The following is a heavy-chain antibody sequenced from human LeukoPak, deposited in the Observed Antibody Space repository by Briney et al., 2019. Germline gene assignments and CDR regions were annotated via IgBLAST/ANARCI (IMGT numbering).Heavy chain of an antibody. Sequence: GGSLRLSCAASGFTFSSYGMHWVRRAPGKGLEWVAFIRYDGSNKYYADSVKGRFTISRDNSKNTLYLQMNSLRAEDTAVYYCAKRDCSGGSCYGGNWFDPWGQGTLVTVSS. D-gene: IGHD2-15*01. CDR2: IRYDGSNK. CDR1: GFTFSSYG. J-gene: IGHJ5*02. V-gene: IGHV3-30*02. CDR3: AKRDCSGGSCYGGNWFDP.